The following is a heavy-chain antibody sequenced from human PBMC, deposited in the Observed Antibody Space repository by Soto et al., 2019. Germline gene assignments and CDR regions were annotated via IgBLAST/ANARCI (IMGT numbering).Heavy chain of an antibody. CDR1: GCSISSSDYY. CDR2: IYYSGSI. J-gene: IGHJ5*02. Sequence: SETLSLTCPVSGCSISSSDYYWAWIRQPPGKGLEWLATIYYSGSIYYSPSLKSRATISVDTSKNQISLNLSSVTAADTALYYCARHRNNRGSWYWVDPWGQGTLVTVSS. CDR3: ARHRNNRGSWYWVDP. D-gene: IGHD6-13*01. V-gene: IGHV4-39*01.